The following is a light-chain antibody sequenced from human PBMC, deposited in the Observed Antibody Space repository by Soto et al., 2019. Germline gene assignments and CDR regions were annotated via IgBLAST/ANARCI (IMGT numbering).Light chain of an antibody. CDR3: SSYAGSRGYV. CDR2: EVN. V-gene: IGLV2-8*01. CDR1: SSDIGGYDY. J-gene: IGLJ1*01. Sequence: QSALTQPPSASGSPGQSVTISCTGTSSDIGGYDYVSWFQQHPGKAPKLMIYEVNKRPSGVPDRFSGSRSGNTASLTVSGLQAEDEADYYCSSYAGSRGYVFGAGTKVTVL.